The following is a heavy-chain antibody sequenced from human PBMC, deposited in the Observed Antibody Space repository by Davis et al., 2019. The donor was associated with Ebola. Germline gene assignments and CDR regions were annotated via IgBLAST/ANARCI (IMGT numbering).Heavy chain of an antibody. CDR2: IYYSGST. D-gene: IGHD5-18*01. CDR1: GGSISSGGYY. Sequence: PSEALSLTCTVSGGSISSGGYYWSWIRQHPGKGLEWIGYIYYSGSTYYNPSLKSRVTISVDTSKNQFSLKLSSVTAADTAVYYCARDRGYSYGSDAFDIWGQGTMVTVSS. V-gene: IGHV4-31*03. CDR3: ARDRGYSYGSDAFDI. J-gene: IGHJ3*02.